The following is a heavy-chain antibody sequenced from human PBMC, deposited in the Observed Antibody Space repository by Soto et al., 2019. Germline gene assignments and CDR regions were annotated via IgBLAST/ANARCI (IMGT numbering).Heavy chain of an antibody. J-gene: IGHJ4*02. CDR3: AKVNLRFLEWSQRVYFDY. V-gene: IGHV3-9*01. CDR1: GFTFDDYA. Sequence: EVQLVESGGGLVQPGRSLRLSCAASGFTFDDYAMHWVRQAPGKGLEWVSGISWNSGSIGYADSVKGRFTISRDNAKNYLHLQMNSLRAEDTALYYCAKVNLRFLEWSQRVYFDYWGQGTLVTVSS. CDR2: ISWNSGSI. D-gene: IGHD3-3*01.